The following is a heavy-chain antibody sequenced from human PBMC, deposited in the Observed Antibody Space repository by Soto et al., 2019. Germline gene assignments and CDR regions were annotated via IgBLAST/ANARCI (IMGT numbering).Heavy chain of an antibody. CDR3: ARSPDSSGWVDY. D-gene: IGHD3-22*01. V-gene: IGHV4-34*01. Sequence: QVQLQQWGAGLLKPSETLSLTCAVYGGSFSTYFWTWIRQPPGKGLEWIGEINHSGSTNYNPSLMTRLTISIATSKNQFSRRLSSVTAADTAVYYCARSPDSSGWVDYWGQGTLITVSS. CDR1: GGSFSTYF. CDR2: INHSGST. J-gene: IGHJ4*02.